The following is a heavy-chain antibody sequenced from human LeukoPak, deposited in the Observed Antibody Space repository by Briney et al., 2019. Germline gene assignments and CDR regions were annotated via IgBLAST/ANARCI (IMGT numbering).Heavy chain of an antibody. D-gene: IGHD3-22*01. CDR1: GFTFSNYW. J-gene: IGHJ4*02. V-gene: IGHV3-7*05. CDR2: IKQDGSEK. CDR3: ARGGYYLDY. Sequence: GGSLRLSCAASGFTFSNYWMIWVRQAPGKGLEWVGNIKQDGSEKRYADSVRGRFSISRDNAQTSLYLHMNSLRAEDTAVYYCARGGYYLDYWGQGTLVTVSS.